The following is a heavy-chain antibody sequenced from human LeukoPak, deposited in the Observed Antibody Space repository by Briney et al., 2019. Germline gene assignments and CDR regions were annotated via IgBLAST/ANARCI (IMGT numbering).Heavy chain of an antibody. Sequence: GGSLRLSCAASGFTFSDYHMSWIRQAPGKGLEWVAYITSSDSIEYYADSVKGRFTISRDNAKNSLYLQMNSLRAEDTAVYYCARVGLPAAMPGIDWLDPWGQGTLVTGSS. V-gene: IGHV3-11*04. CDR2: ITSSDSIE. D-gene: IGHD2-2*01. J-gene: IGHJ5*02. CDR3: ARVGLPAAMPGIDWLDP. CDR1: GFTFSDYH.